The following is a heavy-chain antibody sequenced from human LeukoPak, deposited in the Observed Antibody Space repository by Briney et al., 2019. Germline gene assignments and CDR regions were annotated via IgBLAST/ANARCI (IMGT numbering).Heavy chain of an antibody. J-gene: IGHJ4*02. D-gene: IGHD1-14*01. V-gene: IGHV1-69*04. Sequence: SVTVSCKASGGTFSSYAISWVRQAPGQGLEWMGRIIPIFGIANYAQKFQGRVTITADKSTSPAYMELSSLRSEDTAVYYCARAFAKTGKYYFDYWGQGTLVTVSS. CDR2: IIPIFGIA. CDR3: ARAFAKTGKYYFDY. CDR1: GGTFSSYA.